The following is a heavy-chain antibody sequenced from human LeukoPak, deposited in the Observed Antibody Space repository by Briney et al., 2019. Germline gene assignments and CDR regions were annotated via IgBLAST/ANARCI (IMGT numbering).Heavy chain of an antibody. Sequence: PGGSLRLSCAASGFTVSSNYMSWVRQAPGKGLEWVSVIYSGGTTYYADSVKGRFTISRDNAKNTLHLQMNSLRDEDTAVYYCARSSMLDYWGQGTLVTVSS. D-gene: IGHD3-10*02. V-gene: IGHV3-66*01. J-gene: IGHJ4*02. CDR1: GFTVSSNY. CDR3: ARSSMLDY. CDR2: IYSGGTT.